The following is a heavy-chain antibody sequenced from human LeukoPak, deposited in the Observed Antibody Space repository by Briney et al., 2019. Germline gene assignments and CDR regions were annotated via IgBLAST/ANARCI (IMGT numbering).Heavy chain of an antibody. J-gene: IGHJ2*01. Sequence: PGGSLRLSCAASGFTLCEDDFHWVRQAPGKGLEWVAAIGVTGDTYYADSEKGRFTISREDAANSLYLQMRSLGAGDTALYYCTKEFCGSRVACEGGSYYDFWGRGALVTVSS. CDR3: TKEFCGSRVACEGGSYYDF. V-gene: IGHV3-13*01. CDR1: GFTLCEDD. CDR2: IGVTGDT. D-gene: IGHD2-15*01.